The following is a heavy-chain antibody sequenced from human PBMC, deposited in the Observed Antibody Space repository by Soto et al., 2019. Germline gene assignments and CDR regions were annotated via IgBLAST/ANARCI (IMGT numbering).Heavy chain of an antibody. Sequence: PGGSLRLSCAASGFTFSSYWMSWVRQAPGKGLEWVANIKQDGSEKYYVDSVKGRFTISRDNAKNSLYLQMNSLRAEDTAVYYCARDRAGVYPYYYGMDVWGQGTTVTVS. J-gene: IGHJ6*02. D-gene: IGHD3-10*01. CDR2: IKQDGSEK. V-gene: IGHV3-7*01. CDR3: ARDRAGVYPYYYGMDV. CDR1: GFTFSSYW.